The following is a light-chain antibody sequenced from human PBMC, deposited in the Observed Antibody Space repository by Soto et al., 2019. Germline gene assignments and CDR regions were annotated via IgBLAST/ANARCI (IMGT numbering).Light chain of an antibody. J-gene: IGKJ1*01. CDR2: GAS. CDR1: RSSSDT. CDR3: QQYNNSPWT. V-gene: IGKV3D-15*01. Sequence: EIVLRPSPATLSVSTVGRATLPCSTRRSSSDTLAWYQQKPGQAPRLLIYGASIRAAGIPDRFSGSGSGTDFTLTISSLQSEDFAVYYCQQYNNSPWTFGQGTKVDIK.